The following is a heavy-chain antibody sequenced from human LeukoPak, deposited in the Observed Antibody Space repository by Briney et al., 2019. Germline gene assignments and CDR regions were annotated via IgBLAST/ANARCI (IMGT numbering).Heavy chain of an antibody. CDR1: GFTVSSNY. V-gene: IGHV3-53*01. Sequence: GGSLRPSCAASGFTVSSNYMSWVRQAPGKGLEWVSVIYSGGSTYYADSVKGRFTISRDNSKNTLYLQMNSLRAEDTAVYYCARVENPGSYFDYWGQGTLVTVSS. J-gene: IGHJ4*02. D-gene: IGHD1-26*01. CDR2: IYSGGST. CDR3: ARVENPGSYFDY.